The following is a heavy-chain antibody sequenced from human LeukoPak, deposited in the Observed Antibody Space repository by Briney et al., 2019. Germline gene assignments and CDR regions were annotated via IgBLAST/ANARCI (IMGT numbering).Heavy chain of an antibody. CDR3: ATCPGIAVAGTLCDAFDI. J-gene: IGHJ3*02. D-gene: IGHD6-13*01. CDR2: IYYSGNT. V-gene: IGHV4-59*01. CDR1: GGSLSPYY. Sequence: SETLSLTCTVSGGSLSPYYWSWIRQPPGKGLEWIGYIYYSGNTNYNPSLKSRVTISIDTSRNQFSLRLRSVTAADTAVYYCATCPGIAVAGTLCDAFDIWGQGTMVTVSS.